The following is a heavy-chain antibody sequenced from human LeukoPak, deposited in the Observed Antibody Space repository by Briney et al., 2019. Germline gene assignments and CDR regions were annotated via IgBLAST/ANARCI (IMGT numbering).Heavy chain of an antibody. J-gene: IGHJ3*02. CDR1: GFTLSSFD. V-gene: IGHV3-23*01. Sequence: GGSLRLSCAASGFTLSSFDMNWVRQAPGMGLEWVSRISGGGGSTYYADSVKGRFTLSRDNSKNTVYLQMNSLRAEDTAVYYCANPDAFDIWGQGTMVTVSS. CDR2: ISGGGGST. CDR3: ANPDAFDI.